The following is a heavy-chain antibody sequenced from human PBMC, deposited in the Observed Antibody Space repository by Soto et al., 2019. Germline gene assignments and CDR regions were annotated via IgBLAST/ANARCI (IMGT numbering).Heavy chain of an antibody. CDR3: ATDGGSRIQLSPTGYFQP. CDR1: GYTFTSYD. V-gene: IGHV1-8*01. D-gene: IGHD5-18*01. J-gene: IGHJ1*01. CDR2: MNPNSGNT. Sequence: ASVKVSCKASGYTFTSYDINWVRQATGQGLEWMGWMNPNSGNTGYAQKFQGRVTMTGDTSTHTAYMELSSLRSEDTAVYYCATDGGSRIQLSPTGYFQPWGQGTLVTVSS.